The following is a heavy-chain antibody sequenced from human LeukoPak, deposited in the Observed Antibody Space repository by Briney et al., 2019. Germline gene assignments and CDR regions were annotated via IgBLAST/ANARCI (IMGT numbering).Heavy chain of an antibody. J-gene: IGHJ6*03. CDR1: GFTFSSYA. V-gene: IGHV3-30-3*01. D-gene: IGHD6-6*01. CDR2: ISYDGSNK. Sequence: GGSLRLSCAASGFTFSSYAMHWDRQAPGKGLEWVAVISYDGSNKYYADSVKGRFTISRDNSKNTLYLQMNSLRAEDTAVYYCARGVRIAARRSYMDVWGKGTTVTVSS. CDR3: ARGVRIAARRSYMDV.